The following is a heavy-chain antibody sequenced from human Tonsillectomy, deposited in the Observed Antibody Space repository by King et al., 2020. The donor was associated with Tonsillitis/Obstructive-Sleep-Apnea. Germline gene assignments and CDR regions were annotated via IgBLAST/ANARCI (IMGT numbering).Heavy chain of an antibody. CDR3: ARGGRAAACLMDFDY. CDR1: GGSISSYY. D-gene: IGHD6-13*01. Sequence: QLQESGPGLVKPSETLSLTCTVSGGSISSYYWSWLRQPPGKGLEWIGYFYYSGSTNYNPPLKSRVTISVDTSKNQFSLKLSSVTAADTAVYYCARGGRAAACLMDFDYWGQGTLVTVSS. V-gene: IGHV4-59*01. CDR2: FYYSGST. J-gene: IGHJ4*02.